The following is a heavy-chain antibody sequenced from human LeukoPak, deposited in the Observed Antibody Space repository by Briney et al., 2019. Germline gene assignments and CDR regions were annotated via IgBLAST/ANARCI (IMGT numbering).Heavy chain of an antibody. V-gene: IGHV5-51*01. CDR3: VRHGLGSSWFGFDY. D-gene: IGHD6-13*01. J-gene: IGHJ4*02. Sequence: GASLKISCKGSGYTFTTYWIGWVRQMPGTGLEWMGIIYPGDSDPRYSPSFQGQVTISADTSISTAYVQWSSLKASDSAMYYCVRHGLGSSWFGFDYWGQGTLVTVSS. CDR2: IYPGDSDP. CDR1: GYTFTTYW.